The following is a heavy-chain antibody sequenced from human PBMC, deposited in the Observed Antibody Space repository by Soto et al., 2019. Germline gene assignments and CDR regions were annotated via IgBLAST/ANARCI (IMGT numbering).Heavy chain of an antibody. V-gene: IGHV4-34*01. CDR3: AREGGDKISCYYYDRIAV. CDR2: INHGGST. D-gene: IGHD1-26*01. J-gene: IGHJ6*02. CDR1: AGSFSRYY. Sequence: SQTLSLTWTVYAGSFSRYYWGWSRQPPGKRLEWIVEINHGGSTNYNPSLKSRVTISVDTSKNQFSLKLSSVTAADTAVYYCAREGGDKISCYYYDRIAVWAQRTSVLVSS.